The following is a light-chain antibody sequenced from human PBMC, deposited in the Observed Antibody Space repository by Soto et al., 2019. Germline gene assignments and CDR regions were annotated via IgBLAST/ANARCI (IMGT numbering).Light chain of an antibody. Sequence: QSALTQPRSVSGSPGQSVTISCTGTSSDVGGYNYVSWYQQHPGKAPKFMIYDVSKRPSGVPDRFSGSKSGNTASLTISGLQAEDEADYYCCSYAGSYPEVFGGGTKLTVL. CDR3: CSYAGSYPEV. V-gene: IGLV2-11*01. CDR1: SSDVGGYNY. J-gene: IGLJ2*01. CDR2: DVS.